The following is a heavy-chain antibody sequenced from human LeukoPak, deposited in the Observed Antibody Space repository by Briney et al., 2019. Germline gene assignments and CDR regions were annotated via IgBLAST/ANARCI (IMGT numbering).Heavy chain of an antibody. Sequence: PSQTLSLTCTVTGGSISTYDYYWSWIRQPPGKGLEGIGYMYYSGTTYYNPSLKSRVTMSVDTSKNQFSLKLSSVTAADTAMYYCARDPYDFWSGFHWFDPWGQGTLVTVSS. J-gene: IGHJ5*02. D-gene: IGHD3-3*01. CDR3: ARDPYDFWSGFHWFDP. V-gene: IGHV4-30-4*08. CDR1: GGSISTYDYY. CDR2: MYYSGTT.